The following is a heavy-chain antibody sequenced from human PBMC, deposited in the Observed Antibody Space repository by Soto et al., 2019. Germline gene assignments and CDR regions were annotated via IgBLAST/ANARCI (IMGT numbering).Heavy chain of an antibody. CDR2: IYYSGST. J-gene: IGHJ5*02. CDR3: ARGRTVTTKYWFDP. V-gene: IGHV4-59*01. D-gene: IGHD4-17*01. Sequence: QVQLQESGPGLVKPSETLSLTCTVSGGSISSYYWSWIRQPPGKGLEWIGYIYYSGSTNYNPSLKSRVTISVDTSKNQFSLKLSSVTAADTAVYYCARGRTVTTKYWFDPWGQGTLVTVSS. CDR1: GGSISSYY.